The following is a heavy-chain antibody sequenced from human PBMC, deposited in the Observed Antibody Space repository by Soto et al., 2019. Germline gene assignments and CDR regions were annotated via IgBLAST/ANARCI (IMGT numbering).Heavy chain of an antibody. V-gene: IGHV3-11*05. CDR3: ARSDYGDYDGGLDYGMDV. J-gene: IGHJ6*02. CDR2: ISSSSSYT. CDR1: GFTFSDYY. Sequence: QVQLVESGGGLVKPGGSLRLSCAASGFTFSDYYMSWIRQAPGKGLEWVSYISSSSSYTNYADSVKGRFTISRDNAKNSLYLQMNSLRAEDTAVYYCARSDYGDYDGGLDYGMDVWGQGTTVTVSS. D-gene: IGHD4-17*01.